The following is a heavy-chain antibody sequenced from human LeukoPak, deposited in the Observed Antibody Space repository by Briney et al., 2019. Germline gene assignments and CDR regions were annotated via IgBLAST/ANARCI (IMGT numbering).Heavy chain of an antibody. CDR2: IIPIFGTA. D-gene: IGHD3-9*01. CDR3: ARGSYTSYDILTGYQNYYYGMDV. J-gene: IGHJ6*02. Sequence: ASVKVSCKASGGTFISYAISWVRQAPGQGLEWMGGIIPIFGTANYAQKFQGRVTITADESTSTAYMELSSLRSEDTAVYYCARGSYTSYDILTGYQNYYYGMDVWGQGTTVTVSS. V-gene: IGHV1-69*13. CDR1: GGTFISYA.